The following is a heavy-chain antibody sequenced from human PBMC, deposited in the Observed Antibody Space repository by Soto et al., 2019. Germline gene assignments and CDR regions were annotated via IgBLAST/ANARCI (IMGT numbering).Heavy chain of an antibody. J-gene: IGHJ1*01. CDR2: IYYAGTT. CDR3: ARLGAFYQAMDS. V-gene: IGHV4-59*08. CDR1: DGSLSPNY. D-gene: IGHD2-2*01. Sequence: QVQLQESGPALVKPSETLSLSCTVSDGSLSPNYWSWIRQPPGKGLEWIGYIYYAGTTTYNPTLKIRVSISPDTSKKEVSMKLSSVTAAYTAVYFCARLGAFYQAMDSWGQGTLVTVSS.